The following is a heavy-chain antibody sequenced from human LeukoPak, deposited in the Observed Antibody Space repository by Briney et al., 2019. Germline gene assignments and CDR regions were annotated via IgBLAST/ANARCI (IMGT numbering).Heavy chain of an antibody. CDR2: IYYSGST. D-gene: IGHD5-24*01. J-gene: IGHJ4*02. CDR1: GGSVSSYY. CDR3: ARGNGYNVFDY. Sequence: SETLSLTCTVSGGSVSSYYWSWIRQPPGKGLEWIGYIYYSGSTNYNPSLKSRVTISVDTSKNQFSLKLSSVTAADTAVYYCARGNGYNVFDYWGQGTLVTVSS. V-gene: IGHV4-59*02.